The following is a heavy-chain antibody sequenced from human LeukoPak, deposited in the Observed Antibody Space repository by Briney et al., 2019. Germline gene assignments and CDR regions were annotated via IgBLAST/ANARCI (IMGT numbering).Heavy chain of an antibody. CDR2: IYTSGST. J-gene: IGHJ6*03. CDR1: GGSISSYY. V-gene: IGHV4-4*07. D-gene: IGHD2-2*01. Sequence: SETLSLTCTVSGGSISSYYWSWIRQPAGKGLEWIGRIYTSGSTNYNPSLKSRVTMSVDTSKNQFSLKLSSVTAADTAVYYCARDHIVVVPAASLYYYYMDVWGKGTTVTVSS. CDR3: ARDHIVVVPAASLYYYYMDV.